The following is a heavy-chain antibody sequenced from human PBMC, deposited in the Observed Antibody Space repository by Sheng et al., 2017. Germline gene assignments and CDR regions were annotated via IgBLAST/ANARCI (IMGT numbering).Heavy chain of an antibody. V-gene: IGHV1-18*04. CDR3: ARVYSSSDPAYYYYYMDV. J-gene: IGHJ6*03. CDR1: GFTFTSYG. CDR2: ISANNGDT. Sequence: QVQLVQSGAEVKKPGASVKVPCKASGFTFTSYGFTWVRQAPGQGLEWMGWISANNGDTHYAQKVQDRVTLTTDTSTTTAYMELRSLSSDDTALYYCARVYSSSDPAYYYYYMDVWGQGTTVTVSS. D-gene: IGHD6-6*01.